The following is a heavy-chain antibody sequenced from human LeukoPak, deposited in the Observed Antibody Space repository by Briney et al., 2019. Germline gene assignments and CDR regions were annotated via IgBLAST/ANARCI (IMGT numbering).Heavy chain of an antibody. CDR2: INPRGGST. Sequence: ASVKVSCKASGYTFTSHFMHWVRQAPGQGLEWMGIINPRGGSTSYTQKFQGRVTMTRDTSTSTVYMELSSLRSEDTAVYYCARVKSYYYDASDKDAFDIWGQGTMVTVSS. V-gene: IGHV1-46*01. CDR1: GYTFTSHF. J-gene: IGHJ3*02. D-gene: IGHD3-22*01. CDR3: ARVKSYYYDASDKDAFDI.